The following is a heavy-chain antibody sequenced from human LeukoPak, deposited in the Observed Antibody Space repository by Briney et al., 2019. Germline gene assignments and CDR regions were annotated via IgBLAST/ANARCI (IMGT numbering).Heavy chain of an antibody. CDR1: GFTFSSYW. CDR2: INSDGSST. J-gene: IGHJ6*03. Sequence: PGGSLRLSCAASGFTFSSYWMHWVRQAPGKGLVWVSRINSDGSSTSYADSVKGRFTISRDNAKNTLYLQMNSLRAEDTAVYYCAKDFRWSYYYYMDVWGKGTTVTVSS. V-gene: IGHV3-74*01. CDR3: AKDFRWSYYYYMDV. D-gene: IGHD3-3*01.